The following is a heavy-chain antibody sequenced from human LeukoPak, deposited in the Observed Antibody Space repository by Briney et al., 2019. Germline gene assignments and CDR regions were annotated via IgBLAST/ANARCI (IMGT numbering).Heavy chain of an antibody. CDR3: VKNDGWFHLAQ. J-gene: IGHJ4*02. Sequence: GGSLRLSCAASGNYWMHWVRQVPGKGLVWVSHINSDGSWTSYADSVKGRFTISKDNAKNTVYLQMNSLRAEDTAVYYCVKNDGWFHLAQWGQGTLVTVSS. D-gene: IGHD6-19*01. V-gene: IGHV3-74*01. CDR2: INSDGSWT. CDR1: GNYW.